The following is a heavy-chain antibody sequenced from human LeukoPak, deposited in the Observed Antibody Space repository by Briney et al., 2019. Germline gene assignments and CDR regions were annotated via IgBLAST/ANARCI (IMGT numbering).Heavy chain of an antibody. V-gene: IGHV3-7*01. CDR2: IRQDGSEV. J-gene: IGHJ4*02. CDR1: GFTFSRYW. CDR3: ARSGEPYGFDF. D-gene: IGHD3-10*01. Sequence: GGSLRLSCAGSGFTFSRYWMNWVRLAPGKGLEWVANIRQDGSEVYYVDSVKGRFTISRDNAKNSLYPQMNSLRAEDTAVYYCARSGEPYGFDFWGQGTLVTVSS.